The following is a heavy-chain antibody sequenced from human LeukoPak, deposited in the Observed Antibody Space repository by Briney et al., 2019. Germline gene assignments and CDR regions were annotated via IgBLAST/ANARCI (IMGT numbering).Heavy chain of an antibody. Sequence: PSETLSLTCTVSGGSLSNYYWSWIRQPPRKVLEWIGYIYYSGNPTYNPSLRSRVTISVDTSKNQLSLKLSSVTAADTAVYYCARVGDILTGFRWWGQGTLVTVSS. CDR3: ARVGDILTGFRW. V-gene: IGHV4-59*01. CDR2: IYYSGNP. D-gene: IGHD3-9*01. J-gene: IGHJ4*02. CDR1: GGSLSNYY.